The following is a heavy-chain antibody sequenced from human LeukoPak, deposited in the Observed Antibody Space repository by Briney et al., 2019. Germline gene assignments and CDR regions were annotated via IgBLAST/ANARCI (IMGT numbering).Heavy chain of an antibody. CDR2: IYYSGST. J-gene: IGHJ3*02. V-gene: IGHV4-59*01. CDR3: AREPYYYDSSGYGAIDVFDI. CDR1: GGSISSYY. D-gene: IGHD3-22*01. Sequence: PSETLSLTCTVSGGSISSYYWSWIRQPPGKGLEWIGYIYYSGSTNYNPSLKSRVTISVDTSKNQFSLKLSSVTAADTAVYYCAREPYYYDSSGYGAIDVFDIWGQGTMVTVSS.